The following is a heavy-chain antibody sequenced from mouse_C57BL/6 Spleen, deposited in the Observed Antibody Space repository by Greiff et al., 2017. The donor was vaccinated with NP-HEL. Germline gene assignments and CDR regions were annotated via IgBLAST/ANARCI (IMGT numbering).Heavy chain of an antibody. CDR2: IYPGSGST. D-gene: IGHD1-1*01. CDR3: ARGGDYGSSHWYFDV. CDR1: GYTFTSYW. V-gene: IGHV1-55*01. Sequence: QVQLQQPGAELVKPGASVKMSCKASGYTFTSYWITWVKQRPGQGLEWIGDIYPGSGSTNYNEKFKSKATLTVDTSSSTAYMQLSSLTSEDSAVYYCARGGDYGSSHWYFDVWGTGTTVTVSS. J-gene: IGHJ1*03.